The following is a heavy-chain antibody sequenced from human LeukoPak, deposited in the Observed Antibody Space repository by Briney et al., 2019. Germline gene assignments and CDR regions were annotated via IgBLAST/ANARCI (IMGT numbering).Heavy chain of an antibody. Sequence: SSETLSLTCTVSGGSISSSSSYWGWIRLPPGKGLEWIGSIYYSGNTYYNASLKSRVTISVDTSKSQFSLKLNSVTTADTALYYCARYSSGIYKFFDPWGQGTLVTVSS. CDR2: IYYSGNT. CDR3: ARYSSGIYKFFDP. V-gene: IGHV4-39*01. D-gene: IGHD3-10*01. CDR1: GGSISSSSSY. J-gene: IGHJ5*02.